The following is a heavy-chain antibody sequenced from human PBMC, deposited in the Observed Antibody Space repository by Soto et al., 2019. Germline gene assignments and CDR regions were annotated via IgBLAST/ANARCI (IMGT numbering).Heavy chain of an antibody. Sequence: HPGGSLRLSCAASGFTFSSYAMHWVRQAPGKGLEWVAVISNSGSTKYYADSVKGRFTISRDNAKNSLYLQMNSLRAEDTAVYYCARGASYYDFWSGYSDNWFDPWGQGTLVTVSS. D-gene: IGHD3-3*01. V-gene: IGHV3-30-3*01. J-gene: IGHJ5*02. CDR2: ISNSGSTK. CDR3: ARGASYYDFWSGYSDNWFDP. CDR1: GFTFSSYA.